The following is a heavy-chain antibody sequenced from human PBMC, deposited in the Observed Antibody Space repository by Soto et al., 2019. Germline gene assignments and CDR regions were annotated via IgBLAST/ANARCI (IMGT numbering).Heavy chain of an antibody. D-gene: IGHD1-1*01. V-gene: IGHV3-23*01. CDR3: AKDARTGTLDYYYYGMDV. J-gene: IGHJ6*02. CDR2: ISGSGGST. CDR1: GFTFSSYA. Sequence: GGSLRLSCAASGFTFSSYAMSWVRQAPGKGLEWVSAISGSGGSTYYADSVKGRFTISRDNSKNTLYLQMNSLRAEDTAVYYCAKDARTGTLDYYYYGMDVWGQGTTVTVSS.